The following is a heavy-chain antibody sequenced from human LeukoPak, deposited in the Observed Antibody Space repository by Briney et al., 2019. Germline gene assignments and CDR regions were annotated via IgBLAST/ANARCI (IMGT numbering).Heavy chain of an antibody. V-gene: IGHV6-1*01. CDR3: ASSSSGSGFYYYGMDV. CDR2: TYYRSKWYN. Sequence: SQTLSLTCAISGDSVSSNSAAWNWIRQSPSRGLEWLGRTYYRSKWYNDYAVSVKSRIAINPDTSKNQFSLQLNSVTPEDTAVYYCASSSSGSGFYYYGMDVWGQGTTVTVSS. J-gene: IGHJ6*02. D-gene: IGHD3-10*01. CDR1: GDSVSSNSAA.